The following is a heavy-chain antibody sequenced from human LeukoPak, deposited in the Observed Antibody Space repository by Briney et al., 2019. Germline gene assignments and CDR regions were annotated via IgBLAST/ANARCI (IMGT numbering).Heavy chain of an antibody. CDR1: GFTFSSYG. Sequence: PGGSLRLSCAASGFTFSSYGMHWVRQAPGKGLEWVAFIRYDGSNKYYADSVKGRFTISRDNSKNTLYLQMNSLRAEDTAVYYCAKDSHSSGLWGAFDYWGQGTLVTVSS. V-gene: IGHV3-30*02. D-gene: IGHD6-19*01. J-gene: IGHJ4*02. CDR2: IRYDGSNK. CDR3: AKDSHSSGLWGAFDY.